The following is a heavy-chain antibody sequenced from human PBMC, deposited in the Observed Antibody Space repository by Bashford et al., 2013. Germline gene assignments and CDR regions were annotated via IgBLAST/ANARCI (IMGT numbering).Heavy chain of an antibody. CDR1: GFAFSNYA. V-gene: IGHV3-33*08. Sequence: GGSLRLSCAASGFAFSNYAMSWVRQAPGKGLEWVSIIWYDGSNKYYADSVKGRFTVSRDTSKNTLFLQMNSLRVEDTAVYYCARDRRTKTNWFDTWGQGTLVTVSS. J-gene: IGHJ5*02. CDR3: ARDRRTKTNWFDT. D-gene: IGHD2-2*01. CDR2: IWYDGSNK.